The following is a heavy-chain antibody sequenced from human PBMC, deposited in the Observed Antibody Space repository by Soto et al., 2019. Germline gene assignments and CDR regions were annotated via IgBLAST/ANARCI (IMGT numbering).Heavy chain of an antibody. D-gene: IGHD3-3*01. J-gene: IGHJ6*02. CDR2: INHSGST. CDR1: GGSSSGYY. CDR3: ARGSSVLRFLEWSTWHYYYYGMDV. Sequence: SETLSLTCAVYGGSSSGYYWSWIRQPPGKGLEWIGEINHSGSTNYNPSLKSRVTISVDTSKNQFSLKLSSVTAADTAVYYCARGSSVLRFLEWSTWHYYYYGMDVWGQGTTVTVSS. V-gene: IGHV4-34*01.